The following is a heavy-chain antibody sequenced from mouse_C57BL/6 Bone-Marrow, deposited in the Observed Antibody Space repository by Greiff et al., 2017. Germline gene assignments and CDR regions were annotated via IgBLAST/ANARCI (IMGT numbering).Heavy chain of an antibody. CDR1: GFSLTSYA. J-gene: IGHJ3*01. V-gene: IGHV2-9-1*01. CDR2: IWTGGGT. D-gene: IGHD2-5*01. CDR3: ARNAYYSNYAWFAY. Sequence: VKLMESGPGLVAPSQSLSITCTVSGFSLTSYAISWVRQPPGKGLEWLGVIWTGGGTNYNSAPKSRLSISKDNSKSQVFLKMNSLQTDDTARYYCARNAYYSNYAWFAYWGQGTLVTVSA.